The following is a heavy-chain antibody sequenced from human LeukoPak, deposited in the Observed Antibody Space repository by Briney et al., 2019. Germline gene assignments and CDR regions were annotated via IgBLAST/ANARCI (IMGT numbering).Heavy chain of an antibody. CDR3: VADYGSGSYRFDH. J-gene: IGHJ4*02. V-gene: IGHV4-59*08. CDR2: IYYSGRT. Sequence: SETLSLTCTVSGASITDSHWSWSWIRQPPGRGLEWIGYIYYSGRTIYNPSLRSRVTISLDTSKNQFSLNLNSVTAADTAVYYCVADYGSGSYRFDHWGQGTLATVSS. D-gene: IGHD3-10*01. CDR1: GASITDSH.